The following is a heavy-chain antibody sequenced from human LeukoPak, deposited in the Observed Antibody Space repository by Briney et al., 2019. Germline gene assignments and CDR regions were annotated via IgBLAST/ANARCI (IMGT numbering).Heavy chain of an antibody. CDR3: ARDGLPTVRPSYYFDY. J-gene: IGHJ4*02. CDR2: IWYDGSNK. CDR1: GFTFSSYG. Sequence: GGSLRLSCAASGFTFSSYGMHWVRRAPGKGLEWVAVIWYDGSNKYYADSVKGRFTISRDNSKNTLHLQMNSLRAEDTAVYYCARDGLPTVRPSYYFDYWGQGTLVTVSS. D-gene: IGHD4-17*01. V-gene: IGHV3-33*01.